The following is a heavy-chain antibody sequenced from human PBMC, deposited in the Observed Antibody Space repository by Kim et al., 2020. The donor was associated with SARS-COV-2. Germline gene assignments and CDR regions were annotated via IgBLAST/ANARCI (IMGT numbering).Heavy chain of an antibody. CDR2: INSDGSST. D-gene: IGHD3-10*01. CDR3: ARGGSYYYGSGNRDLDY. Sequence: GGSLRLSCAASGFTFSSYWMHWVRQAPGKGLVWVSRINSDGSSTSYADSVKGRFTISRDNAKNTLYLQMNSLRAEDTAVYYCARGGSYYYGSGNRDLDYWGQGTLVTVSS. J-gene: IGHJ4*02. V-gene: IGHV3-74*01. CDR1: GFTFSSYW.